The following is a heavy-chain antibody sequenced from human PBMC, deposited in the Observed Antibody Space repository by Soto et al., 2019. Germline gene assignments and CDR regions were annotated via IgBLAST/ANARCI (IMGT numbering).Heavy chain of an antibody. V-gene: IGHV1-18*01. CDR2: INTYNGNT. Sequence: QVQLVQSRAEVKNPGASVKVSCKASGYSFTRYGIAWARQAPGQGLEWMGRINTYNGNTNYAQNHQGRVTLTTDTSTSTAYMVLTSVRSNDTAIYYCAMVDVYVTPSPQDVWGQGTTVIVSS. J-gene: IGHJ6*02. CDR1: GYSFTRYG. CDR3: AMVDVYVTPSPQDV. D-gene: IGHD3-16*01.